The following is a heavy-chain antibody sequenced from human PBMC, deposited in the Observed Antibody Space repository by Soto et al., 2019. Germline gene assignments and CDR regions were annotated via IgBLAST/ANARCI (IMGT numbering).Heavy chain of an antibody. CDR1: GFTFSTYS. CDR3: ARKWMSVYGMDV. D-gene: IGHD5-12*01. J-gene: IGHJ6*02. CDR2: ISSGSTII. Sequence: EVQLVESGGGLVQPGGSLRLSCAASGFTFSTYSMNWVRQAPGKGLEWVSHISSGSTIIHYADSVKGRFTISRDNAKNSLYLQMNSLRDEDTAVYYCARKWMSVYGMDVWGQGTTVTVSS. V-gene: IGHV3-48*02.